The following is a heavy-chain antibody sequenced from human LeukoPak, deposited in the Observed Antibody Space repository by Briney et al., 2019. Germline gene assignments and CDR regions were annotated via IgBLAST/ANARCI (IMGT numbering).Heavy chain of an antibody. Sequence: SETLSLTCTVSGGSISSSSYYWGWIRQPPGKGLEWIGSIYYSGSTYYNPSLKSRVTISVDTSKNQFSLKLSSVTAADTAVYYCAKDRGSGSHPDYFDYWGQGTLVTVSS. CDR2: IYYSGST. D-gene: IGHD1-26*01. CDR3: AKDRGSGSHPDYFDY. CDR1: GGSISSSSYY. J-gene: IGHJ4*02. V-gene: IGHV4-39*02.